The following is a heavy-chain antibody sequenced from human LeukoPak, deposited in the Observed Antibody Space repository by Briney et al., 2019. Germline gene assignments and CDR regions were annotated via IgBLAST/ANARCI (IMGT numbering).Heavy chain of an antibody. CDR2: ISGSGGST. D-gene: IGHD2-15*01. V-gene: IGHV3-23*01. Sequence: GGSLRLSCAASGFTFSSYAMSWVRQAPGKGLEWVSAISGSGGSTYYADSVKGRFTISRDNSKNTLYLQMNSLRAEDTAVYYCAKDLDGYCSGGSCYPFDYWGQGTLVTVSS. CDR3: AKDLDGYCSGGSCYPFDY. CDR1: GFTFSSYA. J-gene: IGHJ4*02.